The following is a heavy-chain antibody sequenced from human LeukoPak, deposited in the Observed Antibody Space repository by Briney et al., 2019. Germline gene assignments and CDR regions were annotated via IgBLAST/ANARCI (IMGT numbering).Heavy chain of an antibody. CDR2: ISSSGSIT. CDR1: GFTLISHN. CDR3: AKDGYSSSWYLYYFDY. J-gene: IGHJ4*02. Sequence: GGSRRLSCVASGFTLISHNINWVRQAPGKGREWGSHISSSGSITYYGDSVKGRFTISRDNSKNTLYLQMNSLRAEDTAVYYCAKDGYSSSWYLYYFDYWGQGTLVTVSS. D-gene: IGHD6-13*01. V-gene: IGHV3-48*01.